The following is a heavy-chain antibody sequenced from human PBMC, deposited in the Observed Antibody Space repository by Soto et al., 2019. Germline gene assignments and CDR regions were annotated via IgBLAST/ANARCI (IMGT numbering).Heavy chain of an antibody. CDR3: ARSRIAARAGYYYYYGMDV. J-gene: IGHJ6*02. V-gene: IGHV5-10-1*01. Sequence: PGESLKISCKGSGYSFTSYWISWVRQMPGKGLEWMGRIDPSDSYTNYSPSFQGHVTISADKSISTAYLQWSSLKASDTAMYYCARSRIAARAGYYYYYGMDVWGQGTTVTV. D-gene: IGHD6-6*01. CDR2: IDPSDSYT. CDR1: GYSFTSYW.